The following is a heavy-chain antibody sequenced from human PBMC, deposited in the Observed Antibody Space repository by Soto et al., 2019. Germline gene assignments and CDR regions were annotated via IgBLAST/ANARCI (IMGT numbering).Heavy chain of an antibody. D-gene: IGHD3-9*01. J-gene: IGHJ4*02. Sequence: GASVKVSCKASGYTFTSYAMHWVRQAPGQRLEWMGWINAGNGNTKYSQKFQGRVTITRDTSASTAYMELSSLRSEDTAVYYCAREGPYYDILTGDYWGQGTLVTVSS. CDR2: INAGNGNT. V-gene: IGHV1-3*01. CDR3: AREGPYYDILTGDY. CDR1: GYTFTSYA.